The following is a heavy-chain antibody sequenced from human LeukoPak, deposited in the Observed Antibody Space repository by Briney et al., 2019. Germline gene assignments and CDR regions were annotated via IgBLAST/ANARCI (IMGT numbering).Heavy chain of an antibody. J-gene: IGHJ4*02. CDR3: AEDTFSETRYGVLDS. CDR1: GFTFSSYA. D-gene: IGHD2-2*01. Sequence: GGSLRLSCAASGFTFSSYAMSWVRQAPGKGLEWVSAISGGGGITYYADSVNRPFTISRDNSNNTLYLQMSSLRAEDTAVYYCAEDTFSETRYGVLDSWGQGTLVTVSS. V-gene: IGHV3-23*01. CDR2: ISGGGGIT.